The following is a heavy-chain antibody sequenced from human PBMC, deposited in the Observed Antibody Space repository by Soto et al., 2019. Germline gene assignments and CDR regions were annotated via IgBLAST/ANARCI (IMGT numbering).Heavy chain of an antibody. CDR1: GGSISSYY. CDR2: IYYSGST. V-gene: IGHV4-59*01. D-gene: IGHD2-15*01. Sequence: SETLSLTCTVSGGSISSYYWSWIRQPPGKGLEWIGYIYYSGSTNYNPSLKSRVTISVDTSKNQFSLKLSSVTAADTAVYYCARTGFCSGDACYPNWFDPWGQGTLVTVSS. CDR3: ARTGFCSGDACYPNWFDP. J-gene: IGHJ5*02.